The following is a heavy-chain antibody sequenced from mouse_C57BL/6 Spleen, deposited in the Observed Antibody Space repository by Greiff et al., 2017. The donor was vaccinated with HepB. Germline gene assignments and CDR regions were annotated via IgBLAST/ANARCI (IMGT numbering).Heavy chain of an antibody. J-gene: IGHJ4*01. CDR1: GYTFTSYW. CDR2: IDPNSGGT. V-gene: IGHV1-72*01. CDR3: GGGGFGYYGYAMGY. D-gene: IGHD2-3*01. Sequence: QVQLKQSGAELVKPGASVKLSCKASGYTFTSYWMHWVKQRPGRGLEWIGRIDPNSGGTKYNEKFKSKATLTVDKPSSTAYMQLSSLTSEDSAVYYCGGGGFGYYGYAMGYWGQGTSVTVSS.